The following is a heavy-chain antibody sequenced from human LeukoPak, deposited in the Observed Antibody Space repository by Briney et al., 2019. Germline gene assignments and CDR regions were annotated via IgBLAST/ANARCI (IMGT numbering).Heavy chain of an antibody. CDR2: ISYDGSNK. D-gene: IGHD5-12*01. Sequence: GGSLRLSCAASGFTFSSYGMHWVRQAPGKGLEWVAVISYDGSNKYYADSVKGRFTISRVNSKNTLYLQMNSLRAEDTAVYYCAKDVSGCENYYYYGMDVWGKGTTVTVSS. CDR3: AKDVSGCENYYYYGMDV. J-gene: IGHJ6*04. CDR1: GFTFSSYG. V-gene: IGHV3-30*18.